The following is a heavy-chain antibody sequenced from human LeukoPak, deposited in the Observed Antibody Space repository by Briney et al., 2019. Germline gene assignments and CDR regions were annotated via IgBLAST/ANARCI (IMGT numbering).Heavy chain of an antibody. Sequence: APALAHTSPAPTLTCTIAGYSRRTTGMSVTWIRQPPGKALEGLARIDWDDDKYYNTSLKTRLTISKDTSKNQVVLTMTNMDPVDTATYYCARIRSTGSQSFDYWGQGTLVTVSS. CDR3: ARIRSTGSQSFDY. CDR1: GYSRRTTGMS. D-gene: IGHD1-26*01. J-gene: IGHJ4*02. V-gene: IGHV2-70*11. CDR2: IDWDDDK.